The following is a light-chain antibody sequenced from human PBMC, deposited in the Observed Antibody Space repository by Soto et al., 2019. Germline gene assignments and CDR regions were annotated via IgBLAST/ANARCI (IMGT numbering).Light chain of an antibody. Sequence: QSVLTQPPSASGTPGQGVTISCSGSSSNIGSNYVYWYQQLPGTAPKLLIYRNDQRPSGVPDRFSGSKSGTSASPAISGLRSEDEADYYCAAWDDSLSGQVFGGGTKLTVL. CDR1: SSNIGSNY. CDR2: RND. J-gene: IGLJ2*01. CDR3: AAWDDSLSGQV. V-gene: IGLV1-47*01.